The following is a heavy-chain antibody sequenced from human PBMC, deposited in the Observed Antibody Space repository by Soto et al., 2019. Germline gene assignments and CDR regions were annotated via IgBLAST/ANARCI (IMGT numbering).Heavy chain of an antibody. V-gene: IGHV4-39*01. J-gene: IGHJ4*02. CDR1: GDSISSNNYY. Sequence: PSETLSLTCTVSGDSISSNNYYWGWIRQPPGKGLEWIGNIYYRGSSYYIPSLQSRVIMSVDTSKNQFSLKLSSVSAADTAVYYCARHKILERVFDYWGQGTKVTVYS. D-gene: IGHD3-3*01. CDR3: ARHKILERVFDY. CDR2: IYYRGSS.